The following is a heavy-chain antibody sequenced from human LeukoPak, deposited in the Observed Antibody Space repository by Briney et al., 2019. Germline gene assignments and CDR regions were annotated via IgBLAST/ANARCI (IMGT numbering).Heavy chain of an antibody. Sequence: SETLSLTCTVSGGSMSAYYWSWIRQPPGKGLEYIGYVSYSGSTDYNPSLKSRVTISVDTSMNQFSLRLSSVTAADTAVYYCASTYYDFWSGSPDAFDIWGQGTMVTVSS. V-gene: IGHV4-59*08. CDR2: VSYSGST. D-gene: IGHD3-3*01. CDR1: GGSMSAYY. J-gene: IGHJ3*02. CDR3: ASTYYDFWSGSPDAFDI.